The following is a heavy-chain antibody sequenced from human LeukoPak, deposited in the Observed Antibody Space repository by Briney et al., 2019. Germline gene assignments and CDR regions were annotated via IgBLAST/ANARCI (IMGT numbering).Heavy chain of an antibody. V-gene: IGHV3-30-3*01. Sequence: GGSLRLSCAASGFTFSSYAMHWVRQAPGKGLEWVAVISYDGSNKYYADSVKGRFTISRDNSKNTLYLQMNSLRAEDTAVYYCARGLEATTYYDFWSGYLGDRGFDPWGQGTLVTVSS. CDR1: GFTFSSYA. CDR3: ARGLEATTYYDFWSGYLGDRGFDP. J-gene: IGHJ5*02. CDR2: ISYDGSNK. D-gene: IGHD3-3*01.